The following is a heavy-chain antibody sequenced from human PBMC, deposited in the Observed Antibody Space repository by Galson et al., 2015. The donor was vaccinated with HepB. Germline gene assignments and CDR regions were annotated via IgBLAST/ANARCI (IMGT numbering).Heavy chain of an antibody. CDR2: ISYDGSNK. D-gene: IGHD2-2*01. V-gene: IGHV3-30*18. J-gene: IGHJ6*02. Sequence: SLRLSCAASGFTFSSYGMHWVRQAPGKGLEWVAVISYDGSNKYDADAVKGRFTICRYNSKNKLYLHMNSLRAEDPAVYYCAKDMCIVVVPAARINYYGMDVWGQGTTVTVSS. CDR1: GFTFSSYG. CDR3: AKDMCIVVVPAARINYYGMDV.